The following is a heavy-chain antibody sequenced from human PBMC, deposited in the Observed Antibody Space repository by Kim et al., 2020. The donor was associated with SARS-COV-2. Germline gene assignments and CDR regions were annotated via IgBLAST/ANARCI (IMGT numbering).Heavy chain of an antibody. CDR1: GFTFSSNE. D-gene: IGHD6-19*01. V-gene: IGHV3-48*03. CDR3: AKGAGAGMAYYYYGMDV. CDR2: ICSAARTI. J-gene: IGHJ6*01. Sequence: GGSLRLSCAASGFTFSSNEMNWVRQAPGKGLEWVPYICSAARTIHYADSVKGRFTISRDNPKNSLYLQRNSLRAEDTAIYYCAKGAGAGMAYYYYGMDV.